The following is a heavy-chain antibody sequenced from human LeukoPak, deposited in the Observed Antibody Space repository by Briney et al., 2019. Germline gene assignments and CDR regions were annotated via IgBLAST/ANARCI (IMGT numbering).Heavy chain of an antibody. J-gene: IGHJ1*01. CDR2: INWNGGRA. D-gene: IGHD1-26*01. Sequence: GGSLRLSCAASGFTFDDYGMSWVRQAPGKGLEWVSGINWNGGRAGHADSVKGRFTISRDNAKNSLFLQMNSLRAEDTALYYCARDRGGSYMYFQHWGQGTLVTVS. CDR3: ARDRGGSYMYFQH. CDR1: GFTFDDYG. V-gene: IGHV3-20*04.